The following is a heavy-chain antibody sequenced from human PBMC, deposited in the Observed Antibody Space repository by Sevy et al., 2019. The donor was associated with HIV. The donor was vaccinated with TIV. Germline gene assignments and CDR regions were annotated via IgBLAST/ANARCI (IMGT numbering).Heavy chain of an antibody. CDR1: GYTFTSYK. J-gene: IGHJ4*02. V-gene: IGHV1-18*01. CDR3: ARAYCSGGRCYSLAY. Sequence: ASVKVASRASGYTFTSYKITWVRQAPGQGLECMGWISAFNGDTNYAQKFQGRVTMTTDTSTSTTYMELRSLRSDDTAVYYCARAYCSGGRCYSLAYWGQGALVTVSS. D-gene: IGHD2-15*01. CDR2: ISAFNGDT.